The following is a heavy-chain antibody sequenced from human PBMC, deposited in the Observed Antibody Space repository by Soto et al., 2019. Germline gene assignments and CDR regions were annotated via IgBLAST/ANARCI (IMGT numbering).Heavy chain of an antibody. D-gene: IGHD2-21*02. CDR3: ARGIVVVTALDY. J-gene: IGHJ4*02. CDR1: GYSFTSHY. CDR2: IYPGGVNI. V-gene: IGHV1-46*01. Sequence: ASVKVSCKAIGYSFTSHYMHWVRQAPGQGLEWMGTIYPGGVNIGYAQKIKGRVTMTKDTSTSTVYMELNSLTSEDTAVYYCARGIVVVTALDYWGQGNLVTVSS.